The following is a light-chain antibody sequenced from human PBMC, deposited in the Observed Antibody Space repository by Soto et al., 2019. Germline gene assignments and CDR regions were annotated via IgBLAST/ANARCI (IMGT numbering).Light chain of an antibody. CDR2: YAS. Sequence: DIQMTQSPSTLSAAVGDRVTITCRAIQSISSWLAWYQQKPGQAPKLLIYYASSLESGVPSRFSGSGSGTEFTLTTSILPPDDFATYYYQQYNRYSPYTFGQGTKLEIK. CDR3: QQYNRYSPYT. J-gene: IGKJ2*01. V-gene: IGKV1-5*01. CDR1: QSISSW.